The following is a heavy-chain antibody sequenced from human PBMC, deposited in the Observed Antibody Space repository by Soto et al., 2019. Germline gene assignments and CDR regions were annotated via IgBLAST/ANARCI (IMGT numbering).Heavy chain of an antibody. CDR2: ISYDGSNK. CDR1: GFTFSSYA. Sequence: XGSLRLSCAAAGFTFSSYAMHWVRQAPGKGLEWVAVISYDGSNKYYADSVKGRFTISRDNSKNTLYLQMNSLRAEDTAVYYCARGDTIVVVPADYWGQGTLVTVSS. CDR3: ARGDTIVVVPADY. D-gene: IGHD2-2*01. J-gene: IGHJ4*02. V-gene: IGHV3-30-3*01.